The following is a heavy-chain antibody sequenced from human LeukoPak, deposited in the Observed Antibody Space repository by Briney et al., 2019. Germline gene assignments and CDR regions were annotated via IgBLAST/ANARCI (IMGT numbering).Heavy chain of an antibody. V-gene: IGHV1-2*02. J-gene: IGHJ4*02. D-gene: IGHD3-16*02. Sequence: ASVKVSCKASGYTFTGYYMHWVRQATGQGLEWMGWISRNSGGTNYAQKFQGRVTMTRDTSISTVYMELSRLRSDDMAVYYCARADLSPTYDYVWGSYRYGYFDYWGQGTLVTVSS. CDR2: ISRNSGGT. CDR1: GYTFTGYY. CDR3: ARADLSPTYDYVWGSYRYGYFDY.